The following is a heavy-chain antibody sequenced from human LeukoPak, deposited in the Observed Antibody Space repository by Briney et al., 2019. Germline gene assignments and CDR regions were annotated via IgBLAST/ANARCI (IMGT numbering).Heavy chain of an antibody. CDR2: ISAYNGNT. CDR3: ARDRDSSGYYSPEYFQH. D-gene: IGHD3-22*01. CDR1: GYTFTSYG. Sequence: SVKVSCKASGYTFTSYGISWVRQAPGQGLEWMGWISAYNGNTNYAQKLQGRVTMTTDTSTSTAYMELRSLRSDDTAVYYCARDRDSSGYYSPEYFQHWGQGTLVTVSS. V-gene: IGHV1-18*01. J-gene: IGHJ1*01.